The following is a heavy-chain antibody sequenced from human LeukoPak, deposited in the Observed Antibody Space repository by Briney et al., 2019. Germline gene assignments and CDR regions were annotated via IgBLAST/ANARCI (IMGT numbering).Heavy chain of an antibody. CDR2: ISSSSSYI. Sequence: KTGGSLRLSCAASGFTFSSYSMNWVRQAPGKGLEWVSSISSSSSYIYYADSVKGRFTISRDNAKNSLYLQMNSLRAEDTAVYYCARNPTTGNFDYWGQGTLVTVSS. V-gene: IGHV3-21*01. D-gene: IGHD4-17*01. J-gene: IGHJ4*02. CDR3: ARNPTTGNFDY. CDR1: GFTFSSYS.